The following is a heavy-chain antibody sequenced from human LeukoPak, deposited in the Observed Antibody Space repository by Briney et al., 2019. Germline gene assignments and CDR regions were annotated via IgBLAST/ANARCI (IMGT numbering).Heavy chain of an antibody. J-gene: IGHJ4*02. CDR2: MNPNSGNT. CDR1: GYTFTSYD. D-gene: IGHD7-27*01. Sequence: ASVKVSCKASGYTFTSYDINWVRQAPGQGLEWMGWMNPNSGNTGYAQRFQGRLTLTRDTSISTAYMELSGLRSDDTAVYYCARNVPKTGDFLYWGQGTLVTVSS. CDR3: ARNVPKTGDFLY. V-gene: IGHV1-8*02.